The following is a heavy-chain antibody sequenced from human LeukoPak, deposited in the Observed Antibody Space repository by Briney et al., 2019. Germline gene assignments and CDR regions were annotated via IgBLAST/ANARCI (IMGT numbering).Heavy chain of an antibody. CDR3: ARPKLAAAGGIDY. V-gene: IGHV5-51*01. Sequence: GESLKISCKGSGYSFTSYWIGGVRQMPGKGLEWMGIIYPGDSDTRYSPSFQGQVTISADKSISTAYLQWSSLKASDTTMYYCARPKLAAAGGIDYWGQGTLVTVS. CDR2: IYPGDSDT. D-gene: IGHD6-13*01. CDR1: GYSFTSYW. J-gene: IGHJ4*02.